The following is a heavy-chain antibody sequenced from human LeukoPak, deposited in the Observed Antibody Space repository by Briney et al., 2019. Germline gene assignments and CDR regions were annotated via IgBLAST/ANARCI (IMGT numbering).Heavy chain of an antibody. J-gene: IGHJ4*02. Sequence: MSGGSLRLSCAASGFTFSSYSMNWVRQAPGKGLEWVSSISSSSSYIYYADSVKGRFTISRDNAKNSLYLQMNSLRAEDTAVYYCATSSPRNYFDHWGQGTLVTVSS. CDR2: ISSSSSYI. CDR1: GFTFSSYS. V-gene: IGHV3-21*01. D-gene: IGHD1-14*01. CDR3: ATSSPRNYFDH.